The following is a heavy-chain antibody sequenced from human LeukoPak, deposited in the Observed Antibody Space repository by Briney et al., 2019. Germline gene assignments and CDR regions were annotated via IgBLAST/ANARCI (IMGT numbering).Heavy chain of an antibody. D-gene: IGHD6-13*01. CDR3: ARLLGSSWYSGGYYFDY. CDR1: GGSISSSSYY. J-gene: IGHJ4*02. Sequence: PSETLSLTCTVSGGSISSSSYYWGWIRQPPGKGLEWIGSIYYSGSTYYNPSLKSRVTISVDTSKNQFSLKLSSVTAADTAVYYCARLLGSSWYSGGYYFDYWGQGTLVTVSS. CDR2: IYYSGST. V-gene: IGHV4-39*01.